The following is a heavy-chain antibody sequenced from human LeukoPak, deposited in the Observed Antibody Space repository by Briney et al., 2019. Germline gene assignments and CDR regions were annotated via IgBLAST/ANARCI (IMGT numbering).Heavy chain of an antibody. CDR1: GFTFSDYS. V-gene: IGHV3-48*01. D-gene: IGHD3-10*01. Sequence: GGSLRLSCAASGFTFSDYSMSWVRQAPGKGLEWVSYISSSSSTVDYADSVKGRFTFSRDNAKNSLYLQMNSLRAEDTAVCYCARARFGDYWKLPVPYFFDYWGQGTLVTVSS. J-gene: IGHJ4*02. CDR3: ARARFGDYWKLPVPYFFDY. CDR2: ISSSSSTV.